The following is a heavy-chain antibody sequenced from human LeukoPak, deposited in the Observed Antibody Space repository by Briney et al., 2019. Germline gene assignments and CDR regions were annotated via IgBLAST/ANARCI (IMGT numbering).Heavy chain of an antibody. Sequence: GGSLRLSCAASGFTFSSYLMSWVRQAPGKGLEWVSAISGSGGSTYYADSVKGRFTISTDNAKNTLYLQMHSLRAEDTAGYYACSGGSCYYWGQATQVTVSS. V-gene: IGHV3-23*01. CDR2: ISGSGGST. J-gene: IGHJ4*02. D-gene: IGHD2-15*01. CDR1: GFTFSSYL. CDR3: CSGGSCYY.